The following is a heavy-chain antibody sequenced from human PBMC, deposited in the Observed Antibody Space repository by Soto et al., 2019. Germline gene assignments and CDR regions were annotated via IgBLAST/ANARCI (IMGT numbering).Heavy chain of an antibody. CDR3: ARHQEVWLGEISSHYYHYAMDV. V-gene: IGHV3-73*01. CDR2: IRSKTNNYAT. D-gene: IGHD5-12*01. Sequence: GGSLRLSCAASGFAFSGSAVYWVRQASGKGLEWVGHIRSKTNNYATIYAASVKGRFTFSRDDSTNTAYLQMNSLKTEDTAIYYCARHQEVWLGEISSHYYHYAMDVWGHGTTVTVSS. J-gene: IGHJ6*02. CDR1: GFAFSGSA.